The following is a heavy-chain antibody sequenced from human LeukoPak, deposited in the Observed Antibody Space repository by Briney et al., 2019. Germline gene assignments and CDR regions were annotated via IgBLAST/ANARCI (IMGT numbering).Heavy chain of an antibody. CDR1: GFTFGDYA. D-gene: IGHD6-19*01. J-gene: IGHJ4*02. V-gene: IGHV3-49*03. CDR3: TRCIAVAGTEGGY. Sequence: GGSLRPSCTASGFTFGDYAMSWFRQAPGKGLEWVGLIRSKAYGGTTEYAASVKGRFTISRDDSKSIAYLQMNSLKTEDTAVYYCTRCIAVAGTEGGYWGQGTLVTVSS. CDR2: IRSKAYGGTT.